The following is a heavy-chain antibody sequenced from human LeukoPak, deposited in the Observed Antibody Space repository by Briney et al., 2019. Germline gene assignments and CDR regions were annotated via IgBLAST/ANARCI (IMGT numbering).Heavy chain of an antibody. CDR2: IYGGGGT. CDR3: AKDQGYYYYMDV. CDR1: GFTVSSNY. Sequence: GGSLRLSCAASGFTVSSNYMAWVRQAPGKGLEWVTVIYGGGGTYYAASVKGRFTISRDNSKNTLYLELNSLRAEDTAVYYCAKDQGYYYYMDVWGKGTTVTVSS. V-gene: IGHV3-53*01. J-gene: IGHJ6*03.